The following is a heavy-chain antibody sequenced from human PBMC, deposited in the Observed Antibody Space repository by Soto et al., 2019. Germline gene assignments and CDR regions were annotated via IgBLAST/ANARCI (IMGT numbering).Heavy chain of an antibody. D-gene: IGHD2-15*01. Sequence: QVQLQESGPGLVKPSQTLSLTCTVSGGSISSGGYYWSWIRQHPGKGLEWIGYIYYSGSTYYNPCLTSRVTISVDTSKNQFSLKLSSVTAADTAVYYCAREVVVVDGRWFDPWGQGTLVTVST. J-gene: IGHJ5*02. V-gene: IGHV4-31*03. CDR2: IYYSGST. CDR1: GGSISSGGYY. CDR3: AREVVVVDGRWFDP.